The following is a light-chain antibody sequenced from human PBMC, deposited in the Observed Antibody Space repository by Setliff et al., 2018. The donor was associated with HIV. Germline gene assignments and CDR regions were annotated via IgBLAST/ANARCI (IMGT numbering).Light chain of an antibody. CDR1: SSDVGSYNL. CDR3: CSYAGSSTYV. Sequence: QSALTQPASVSGSPGRSITISCTGTSSDVGSYNLVSWYQQHPGKAPKLMIYEGSTRPSGVSNRFSGSKSGNTASLTISGLQAEDEADYYCCSYAGSSTYVFGTGTKVTVL. V-gene: IGLV2-23*01. J-gene: IGLJ1*01. CDR2: EGS.